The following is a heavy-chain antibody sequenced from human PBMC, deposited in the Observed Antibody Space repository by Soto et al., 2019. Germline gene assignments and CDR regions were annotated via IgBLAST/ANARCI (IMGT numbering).Heavy chain of an antibody. V-gene: IGHV3-23*01. CDR3: APARPPGHGFPPYYLNY. J-gene: IGHJ4*02. D-gene: IGHD2-2*01. CDR2: ISAGGGST. Sequence: DVQLLESGGGLVQPGGSLRLSCAAAGFTFDSYAMTWVRQAPGKGLKWVSTISAGGGSTYYADSVKGRLTISRDNSKTTVYLHLSSLRAEDTAVYFCAPARPPGHGFPPYYLNYWGLGTLVTVSS. CDR1: GFTFDSYA.